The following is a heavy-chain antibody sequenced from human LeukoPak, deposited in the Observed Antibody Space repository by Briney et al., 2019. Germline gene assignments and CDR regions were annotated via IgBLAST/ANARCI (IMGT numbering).Heavy chain of an antibody. Sequence: SVKVSCKASGGTFSSYAISWVRQAPGQGLEWMGGIIPIFGTANYAQMFQGRVTITADESTSTAYMELSSLRSEDTAVYYCARPYYYYGSGSYSWFDPWGQGTLVTVSS. CDR1: GGTFSSYA. CDR2: IIPIFGTA. J-gene: IGHJ5*02. D-gene: IGHD3-10*01. V-gene: IGHV1-69*01. CDR3: ARPYYYYGSGSYSWFDP.